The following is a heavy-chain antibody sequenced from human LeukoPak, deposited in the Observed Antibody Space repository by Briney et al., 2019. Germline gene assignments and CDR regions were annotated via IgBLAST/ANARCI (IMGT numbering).Heavy chain of an antibody. CDR2: FDPEDGET. Sequence: ASVTVSCKVSGYTLTELSMHWVRQAPGKGLEWMGGFDPEDGETIYAQKFQGRVTMTEDTSTDTAYMELSSLRSEDTAVYYCATPTTNYDFWSGLDYWGQGTLVTVSS. V-gene: IGHV1-24*01. CDR1: GYTLTELS. CDR3: ATPTTNYDFWSGLDY. D-gene: IGHD3-3*01. J-gene: IGHJ4*02.